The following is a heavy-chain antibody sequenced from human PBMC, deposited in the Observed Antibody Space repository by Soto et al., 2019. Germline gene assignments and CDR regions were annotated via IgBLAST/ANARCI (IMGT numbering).Heavy chain of an antibody. D-gene: IGHD6-6*01. CDR1: GFTFTAYG. CDR2: IWYDGSNK. Sequence: GGSLRLSCAASGFTFTAYGMHWGRQAPGKGLEWVAVIWYDGSNKYYADSVKGRFTISRDNSKNTLYLQMNSLRAEDTAVYYCARDVGYSSSSLFYWGQGTLVTVPQ. CDR3: ARDVGYSSSSLFY. J-gene: IGHJ4*02. V-gene: IGHV3-33*08.